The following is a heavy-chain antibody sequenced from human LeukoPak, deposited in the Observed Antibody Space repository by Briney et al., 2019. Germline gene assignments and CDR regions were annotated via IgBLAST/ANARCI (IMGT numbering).Heavy chain of an antibody. CDR2: ISSSGSLI. CDR1: GFSFTTYR. V-gene: IGHV3-21*01. J-gene: IGHJ6*03. D-gene: IGHD4-11*01. CDR3: ARMPSYSNYAFYFMDV. Sequence: GGSLRLSCAASGFSFTTYRMHWLRQAPGKGLEWVSSISSSGSLIKYADSLRGRFTISRDNAKNSVYLQMNSLTGEDTAMYYCARMPSYSNYAFYFMDVWGKGTTVTVSS.